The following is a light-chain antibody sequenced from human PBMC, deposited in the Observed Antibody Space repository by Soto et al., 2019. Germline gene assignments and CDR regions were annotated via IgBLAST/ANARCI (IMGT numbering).Light chain of an antibody. J-gene: IGKJ4*01. CDR1: DNIGSN. CDR3: QQSYKILT. CDR2: AAS. Sequence: DIQLTQSPASLSASVGDRVTITCRASDNIGSNLNWYQHQTGTAPKLLLYAASSLQGVVPSRFSGSGYGTQFTLTISGLQTEDFATYYCQQSYKILTFGGGTWVDI. V-gene: IGKV1-39*01.